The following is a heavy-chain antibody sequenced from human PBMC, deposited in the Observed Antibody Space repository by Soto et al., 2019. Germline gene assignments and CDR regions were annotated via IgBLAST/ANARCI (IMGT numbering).Heavy chain of an antibody. J-gene: IGHJ5*02. D-gene: IGHD3-10*01. CDR1: GYTFTNYG. CDR2: INTYNGNT. Sequence: QVQLVQSGAEVKKPGASVKVSCKASGYTFTNYGISWVRQAPGQGLEWMGWINTYNGNTNHAQKLQGRDTMTTDTSTSTAYMELRSLRSDDTAVYYCARGVGSGTYYNQYNWFDPWGQGTLVTVSS. CDR3: ARGVGSGTYYNQYNWFDP. V-gene: IGHV1-18*01.